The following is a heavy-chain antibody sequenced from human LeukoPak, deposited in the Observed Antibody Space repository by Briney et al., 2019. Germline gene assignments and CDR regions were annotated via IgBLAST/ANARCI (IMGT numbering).Heavy chain of an antibody. CDR1: GFTFSSYG. Sequence: GGSLRLSRAASGFTFSSYGMHWVRQAPCKGLEWVAYIRYHGSNINYADSVKGRFTISRDNSKDTLFLQMSSLRAEDTAVYYCAKVLTGYCGSTSCPFAPWGQGTRVTVSS. CDR3: AKVLTGYCGSTSCPFAP. D-gene: IGHD2-2*01. V-gene: IGHV3-30*02. CDR2: IRYHGSNI. J-gene: IGHJ5*02.